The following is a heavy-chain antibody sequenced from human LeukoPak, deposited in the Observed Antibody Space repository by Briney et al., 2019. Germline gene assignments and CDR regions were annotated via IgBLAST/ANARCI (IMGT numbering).Heavy chain of an antibody. Sequence: PSETLSLTCAVYGGSFSGYYWSWIRQPPGKGLEWIGEINHSGSTNYNPTLQSRVTISVDTSKNQFSLKLSSVTAADTAVYYCARVPIRIAALHCYFDYWGQGTLVTVSS. CDR1: GGSFSGYY. V-gene: IGHV4-34*01. CDR3: ARVPIRIAALHCYFDY. CDR2: INHSGST. J-gene: IGHJ4*02. D-gene: IGHD6-6*01.